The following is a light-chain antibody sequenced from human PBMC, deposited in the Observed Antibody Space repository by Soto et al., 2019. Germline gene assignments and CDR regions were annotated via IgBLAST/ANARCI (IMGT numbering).Light chain of an antibody. Sequence: QSVLTQPPSVSAAPGQKVTISCSGSSSNIGNNYVSWYQQLPGTAPKLLIYDNNKRPSGIPDRFSGSKSGTSATLGITGLQTGDDADDYCGTWDSSLSAVVFGGGTKVTVL. CDR3: GTWDSSLSAVV. V-gene: IGLV1-51*01. CDR2: DNN. CDR1: SSNIGNNY. J-gene: IGLJ2*01.